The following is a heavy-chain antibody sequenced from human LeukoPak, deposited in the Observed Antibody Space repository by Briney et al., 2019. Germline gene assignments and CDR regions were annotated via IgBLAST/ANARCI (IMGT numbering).Heavy chain of an antibody. D-gene: IGHD3-16*02. V-gene: IGHV3-9*01. CDR1: GFTFYDYA. Sequence: PGGSLRLSCAASGFTFYDYAMHWVRQAPGKGLEWVSGISWNSGSIVYVDSVKGRFTISRDNAKNSLYLQMNSLRAEDTAVYYCARLREITFGGVIGIDYWGQGTLVTVSS. CDR3: ARLREITFGGVIGIDY. J-gene: IGHJ4*02. CDR2: ISWNSGSI.